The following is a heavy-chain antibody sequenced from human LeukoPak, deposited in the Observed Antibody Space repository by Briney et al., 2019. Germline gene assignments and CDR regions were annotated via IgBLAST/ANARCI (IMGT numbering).Heavy chain of an antibody. CDR3: ARAPGYYDSRGAFDI. CDR1: GFSFSGYW. V-gene: IGHV3-7*01. J-gene: IGHJ3*02. Sequence: PGGSLRLSCAASGFSFSGYWMTWLRQAPGKGLEWVANIRGDESRKYYLDSVTGRFTISRDSAKNSLYLQMNSLRAEDTAVYYCARAPGYYDSRGAFDIWGQGTMVTVSS. CDR2: IRGDESRK. D-gene: IGHD3-22*01.